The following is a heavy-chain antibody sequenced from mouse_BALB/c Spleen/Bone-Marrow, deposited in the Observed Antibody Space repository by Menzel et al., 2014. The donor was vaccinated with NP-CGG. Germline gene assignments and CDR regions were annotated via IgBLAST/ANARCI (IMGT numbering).Heavy chain of an antibody. J-gene: IGHJ4*01. D-gene: IGHD2-3*01. CDR2: INPYNDGT. CDR1: GYTFXSYI. Sequence: VQLQQSGPELVKPGASVKMSRKASGYTFXSYIMHWVKQKPGQGPEWIGYINPYNDGTKYNEKFKGKATLTSDKSSSTAYMELSSLTSEDSAVYYCARRWLPYAMDYWGQGTSVTVSS. V-gene: IGHV1-14*01. CDR3: ARRWLPYAMDY.